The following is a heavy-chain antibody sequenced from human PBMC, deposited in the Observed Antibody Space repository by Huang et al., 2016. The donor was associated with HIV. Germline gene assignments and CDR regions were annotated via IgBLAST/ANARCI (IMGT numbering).Heavy chain of an antibody. Sequence: QVQLQQWGAGLLKPSETLSLTCAVYGGSFSRYYWNWIRQSPGKGLEWIGQINHVGNTNYNPSLDSRVSMSVDTSKNQFSLKLNSVTGADTAMYYCAREVMISFGGPFDPWGQGTLVTVSS. V-gene: IGHV4-34*01. D-gene: IGHD3-16*01. CDR3: AREVMISFGGPFDP. CDR2: INHVGNT. J-gene: IGHJ5*02. CDR1: GGSFSRYY.